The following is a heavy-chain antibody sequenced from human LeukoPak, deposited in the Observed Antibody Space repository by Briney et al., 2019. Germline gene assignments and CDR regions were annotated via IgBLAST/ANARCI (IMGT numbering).Heavy chain of an antibody. CDR1: GGSFSGYY. V-gene: IGHV4-34*01. CDR3: ARRPKRGYSYGYYYYYMDV. J-gene: IGHJ6*03. CDR2: INHSGST. D-gene: IGHD5-18*01. Sequence: SETLSLTCAVYGGSFSGYYWSWIRQPPGKGREWIGEINHSGSTNYNPSLKSRVTISVDTSKNQFSLKLSSVTAADTAVYYCARRPKRGYSYGYYYYYMDVWGKGTTVTISS.